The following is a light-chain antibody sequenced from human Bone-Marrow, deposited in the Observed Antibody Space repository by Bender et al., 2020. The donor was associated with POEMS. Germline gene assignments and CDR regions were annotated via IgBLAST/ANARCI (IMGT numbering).Light chain of an antibody. J-gene: IGLJ3*02. CDR3: AVWGNSLNGWV. V-gene: IGLV1-44*01. Sequence: QSVLTQPPSASGTPGQRVTISCSGGSSNIGAHAVNWYQHLPGTAPKLLIYSSHRRPSEVPDRFSGSRSGTQASLANSRLQSEDEADYYCAVWGNSLNGWVFGGGTKLTVL. CDR1: SSNIGAHA. CDR2: SSH.